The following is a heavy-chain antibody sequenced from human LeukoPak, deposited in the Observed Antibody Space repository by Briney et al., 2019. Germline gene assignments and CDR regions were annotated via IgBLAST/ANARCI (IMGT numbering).Heavy chain of an antibody. CDR1: GYTFTGYY. CDR2: IHPNSGGT. D-gene: IGHD3-22*01. J-gene: IGHJ6*02. CDR3: ARESRGYYYDSSGWKFWCYGMDV. Sequence: ASVKVSCKASGYTFTGYYMHWVRKAHGQGLEWMGWIHPNSGGTNYAQKFQGRVTMTRDTSISKAYMELSGLRSDDTAVYYCARESRGYYYDSSGWKFWCYGMDVWGQGTTVTVSS. V-gene: IGHV1-2*02.